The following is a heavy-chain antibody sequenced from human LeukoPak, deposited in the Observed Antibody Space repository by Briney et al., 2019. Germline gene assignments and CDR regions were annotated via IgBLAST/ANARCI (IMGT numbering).Heavy chain of an antibody. CDR1: GFTFSNAW. Sequence: PGGSLRLSCAASGFTFSNAWMSWVRQAPGKGLEWVGRIKTKADGGTTDYAAPVKGRFTISRDDSKNTLFLQMNSLRTEDTAVYYCTIGRYFDWLLCNYWGQGTLVTVSS. V-gene: IGHV3-15*01. J-gene: IGHJ4*02. CDR3: TIGRYFDWLLCNY. D-gene: IGHD3-9*01. CDR2: IKTKADGGTT.